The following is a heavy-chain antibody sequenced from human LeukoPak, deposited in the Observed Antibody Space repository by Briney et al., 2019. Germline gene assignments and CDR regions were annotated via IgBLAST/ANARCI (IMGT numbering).Heavy chain of an antibody. V-gene: IGHV4-4*07. Sequence: PSETLSLTCTVSGGSTSSYYWSWIRQPAGKGLEWIGRIYTSGSTNYNPSLKSRVTMSVDTSKNQFSLKLSSVTAADTAVYYCARDRYYYDSSGYYLFDYWGQGTLVTVSS. D-gene: IGHD3-22*01. CDR1: GGSTSSYY. CDR3: ARDRYYYDSSGYYLFDY. CDR2: IYTSGST. J-gene: IGHJ4*02.